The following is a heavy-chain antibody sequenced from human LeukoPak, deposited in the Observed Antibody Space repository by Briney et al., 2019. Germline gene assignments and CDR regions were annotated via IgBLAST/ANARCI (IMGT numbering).Heavy chain of an antibody. V-gene: IGHV3-21*01. D-gene: IGHD6-13*01. CDR2: ISSGSSYI. CDR1: GFTFSSYS. CDR3: ARGIAGSFDY. Sequence: GGSLRLSCAASGFTFSSYSMNWVRQAPGKGLEWVSSISSGSSYIYYADSVKGRFTISRDNAKNSLYLQMNSLRAEETAVYYCARGIAGSFDYWGQGTLVTVSS. J-gene: IGHJ4*02.